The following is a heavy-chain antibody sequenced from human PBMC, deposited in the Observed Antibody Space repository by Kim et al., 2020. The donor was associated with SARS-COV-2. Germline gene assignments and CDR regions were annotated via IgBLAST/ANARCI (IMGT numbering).Heavy chain of an antibody. Sequence: GGSLRLSCATSGFTFSAYDMNWVRQAPGKGLEWFSFITKSSTTIYYADSVEGRFTISRDNAKNSLFLQMNSLRDEDTALYYCVRDRMGGAFDMWGQETVVNVSS. J-gene: IGHJ3*02. V-gene: IGHV3-48*02. CDR3: VRDRMGGAFDM. CDR1: GFTFSAYD. D-gene: IGHD3-16*01. CDR2: ITKSSTTI.